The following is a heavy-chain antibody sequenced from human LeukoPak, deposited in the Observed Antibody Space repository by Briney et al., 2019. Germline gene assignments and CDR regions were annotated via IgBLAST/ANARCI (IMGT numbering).Heavy chain of an antibody. J-gene: IGHJ4*02. CDR1: GYMVSDYY. CDR3: ARVRDNACDY. CDR2: LRGDTGDT. V-gene: IGHV1-2*02. Sequence: ASVKVSCKTSGYMVSDYYMHWVRQAPGQGLEWMGWLRGDTGDTDSPQKFKGRVTMTRDTATNTAYMQLSRLTYDDTAIYFCARVRDNACDYWGQGTLVTASS. D-gene: IGHD1-1*01.